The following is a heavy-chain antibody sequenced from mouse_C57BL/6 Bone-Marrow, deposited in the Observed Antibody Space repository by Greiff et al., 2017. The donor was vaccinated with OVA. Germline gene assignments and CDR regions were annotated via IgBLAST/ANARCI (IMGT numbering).Heavy chain of an antibody. CDR2: IYPRSGNT. CDR1: GYTFTSYG. D-gene: IGHD1-1*01. V-gene: IGHV1-81*01. J-gene: IGHJ3*01. CDR3: ARWDYGSIYVWFAY. Sequence: VQLQQSGAELARPGASVKLSCKASGYTFTSYGISWVKQRTGQGLEWIGEIYPRSGNTYYNEKFKGKATLTADKSSSTEYMELRSLTSEDSAVYFCARWDYGSIYVWFAYWGQGTLVTVSA.